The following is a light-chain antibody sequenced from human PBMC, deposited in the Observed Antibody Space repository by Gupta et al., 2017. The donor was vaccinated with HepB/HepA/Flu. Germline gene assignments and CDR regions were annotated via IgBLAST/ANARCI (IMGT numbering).Light chain of an antibody. CDR2: LNSDGSH. V-gene: IGLV4-69*02. J-gene: IGLJ2*01. Sequence: LVLTQSPYASASLGASAKLTCTLSRGYSTYAIAWHQQEPENGPRYLMQLNSDGSHSKGDGIPDRFAGSSSGAARYLTISSLESEDEDYYYCQTCGNGGVFGGGTKLTVL. CDR3: QTCGNGGV. CDR1: RGYSTYA.